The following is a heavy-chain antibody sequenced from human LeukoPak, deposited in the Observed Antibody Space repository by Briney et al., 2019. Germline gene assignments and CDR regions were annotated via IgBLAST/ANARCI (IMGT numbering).Heavy chain of an antibody. Sequence: PGGSLRLSCAASGFTFSSYAMNWVRQAPGKGLEWIGRIKTKTDGGTTEYAAPVKGRFTISRDDSKNTVYLQMNSLKTEDTALYYRVTGVKSTGDYWGQGTLVTVSS. CDR2: IKTKTDGGTT. CDR3: VTGVKSTGDY. V-gene: IGHV3-15*01. J-gene: IGHJ4*02. CDR1: GFTFSSYA. D-gene: IGHD1-14*01.